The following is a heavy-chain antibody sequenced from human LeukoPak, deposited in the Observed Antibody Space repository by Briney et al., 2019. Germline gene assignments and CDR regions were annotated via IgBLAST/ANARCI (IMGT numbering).Heavy chain of an antibody. CDR2: VEYSGNT. Sequence: SETLSLTCTVSGDSISNYYWSWIRQPPEKGPEWIAFVEYSGNTNCNPSLKSRLIISRDTSKNQFSLTLTSVTAADTAVYYCARGVSGYFDLWGRGTLVTVSS. CDR3: ARGVSGYFDL. J-gene: IGHJ2*01. V-gene: IGHV4-59*08. D-gene: IGHD3-10*01. CDR1: GDSISNYY.